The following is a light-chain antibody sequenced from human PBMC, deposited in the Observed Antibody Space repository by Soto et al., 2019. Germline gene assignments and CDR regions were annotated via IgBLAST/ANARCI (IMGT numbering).Light chain of an antibody. V-gene: IGLV2-14*01. J-gene: IGLJ2*01. Sequence: QSALTQPASVSGSPGQSITISCTGNISDVGGYNYVSWYQQHPGKAPKLMIYDVSNRPSGVSNRFSGSKSGNTASLTISGLKAEEEADYYCSSYTSSSTVVLGGETKLPFL. CDR2: DVS. CDR3: SSYTSSSTVV. CDR1: ISDVGGYNY.